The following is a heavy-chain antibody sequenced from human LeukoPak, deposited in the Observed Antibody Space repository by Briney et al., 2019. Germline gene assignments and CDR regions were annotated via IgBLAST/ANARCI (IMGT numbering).Heavy chain of an antibody. CDR2: INSDSGFT. D-gene: IGHD3-9*01. J-gene: IGHJ5*02. CDR3: ARNFDMKGFDP. V-gene: IGHV1-2*02. Sequence: ASVKVSCTASGYTFTGYYMNWVRQAPGQGLEWMGWINSDSGFTKYAQKFQGRVTMTRDTSITTVYMDLTRLTSDDTAVYYCARNFDMKGFDPWGQGTLVTVSS. CDR1: GYTFTGYY.